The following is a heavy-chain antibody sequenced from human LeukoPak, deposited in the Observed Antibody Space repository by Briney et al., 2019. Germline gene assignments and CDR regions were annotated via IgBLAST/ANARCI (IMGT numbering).Heavy chain of an antibody. V-gene: IGHV3-21*04. J-gene: IGHJ4*02. CDR2: ISTSSSYI. CDR3: AKDIYARSAYSSGWKL. Sequence: GGSLRLSCAASGFTFSTYSMNWVRQAPGKGLEWVSSISTSSSYIYYADSVKGRFTISRDNAKNSLYLQMNSLRAEDTALYYCAKDIYARSAYSSGWKLWGQGTLVTVSS. D-gene: IGHD6-19*01. CDR1: GFTFSTYS.